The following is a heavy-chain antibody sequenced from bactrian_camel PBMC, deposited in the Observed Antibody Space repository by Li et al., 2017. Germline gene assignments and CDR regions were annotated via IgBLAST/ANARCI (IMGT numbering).Heavy chain of an antibody. CDR2: IDSTGGT. CDR1: GRSYENYF. V-gene: IGHV3S53*01. CDR3: AADDTGYCGYTLQERHYPF. J-gene: IGHJ4*01. Sequence: QVQLVESGGGSVQAGGSLRLSCAISGRSYENYFLAWFRQAPGKQREGIASIDSTGGTRYADSVKGRFTVSQDAARNTLYLQMDSLKPDDTGMYYCAADDTGYCGYTLQERHYPFWGQGTQVTVS. D-gene: IGHD2*01.